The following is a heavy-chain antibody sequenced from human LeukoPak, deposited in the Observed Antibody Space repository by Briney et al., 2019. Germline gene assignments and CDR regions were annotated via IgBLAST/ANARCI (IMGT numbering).Heavy chain of an antibody. CDR1: GFTFSSYW. Sequence: PGGFLRLSCAASGFTFSSYWMSWVRQAPGKGLEWVANIKQDGSEKYYVDSVKGRFTISRDNAKNSLYLQMNSLRAEDTAVYYCARDGPEDDFWSGPYPPYFDYWGQGTLVTVSS. J-gene: IGHJ4*02. CDR2: IKQDGSEK. V-gene: IGHV3-7*01. D-gene: IGHD3-3*01. CDR3: ARDGPEDDFWSGPYPPYFDY.